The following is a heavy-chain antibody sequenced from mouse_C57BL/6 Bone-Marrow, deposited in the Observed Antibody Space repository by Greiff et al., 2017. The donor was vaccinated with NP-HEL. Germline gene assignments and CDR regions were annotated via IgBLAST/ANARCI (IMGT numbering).Heavy chain of an antibody. V-gene: IGHV1-75*01. CDR2: IFPGSGST. CDR1: GYTFTDYY. Sequence: VKLMESGPELVKPGASVKISCKASGYTFTDYYINWVKQRPGQGLEWIGWIFPGSGSTYYNEKFKGKATLTVDKSSSTAYMLLSSLTSEDSAVYFCASLDYYGSSYDYWGQGTTLTVSS. J-gene: IGHJ2*01. CDR3: ASLDYYGSSYDY. D-gene: IGHD1-1*01.